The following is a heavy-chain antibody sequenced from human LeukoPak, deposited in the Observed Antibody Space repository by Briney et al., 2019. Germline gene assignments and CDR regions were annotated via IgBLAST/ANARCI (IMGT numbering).Heavy chain of an antibody. Sequence: PSETLSLTCTVSGSSISSDAYYWGWVRQSPGKGLEWIGSIYYNGDSYYNPSLQSRVAIFVDTSRDQFSLDLYSVTAADTALYYCARHISANTGYFDYCGQGTLVTVSS. V-gene: IGHV4-39*01. J-gene: IGHJ4*02. CDR1: GSSISSDAYY. CDR2: IYYNGDS. CDR3: ARHISANTGYFDY.